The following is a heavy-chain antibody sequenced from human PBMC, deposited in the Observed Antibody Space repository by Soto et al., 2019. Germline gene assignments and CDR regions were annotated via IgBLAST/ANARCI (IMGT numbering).Heavy chain of an antibody. J-gene: IGHJ4*02. Sequence: PSETLALGCTVSGGCISSWGDYGSWIRQHPGKGLEWIGDIYHSGNTNYNPSLRSRVSILVDTSKNQFSLKLTSVTAADTAVYHRARDCYDSGSSYLDYWGQGTLVTVSP. V-gene: IGHV4-31*03. CDR1: GGCISSWGDY. CDR2: IYHSGNT. CDR3: ARDCYDSGSSYLDY. D-gene: IGHD3-10*01.